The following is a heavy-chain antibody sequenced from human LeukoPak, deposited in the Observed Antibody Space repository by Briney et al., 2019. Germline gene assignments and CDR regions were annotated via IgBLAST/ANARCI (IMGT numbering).Heavy chain of an antibody. J-gene: IGHJ4*02. CDR3: ASGGAVVPAAIDFDY. Sequence: ASVKVSCKASGCTFTGYYMHWVRQAPGQGLEWMGWINPNSGGTNYAQKFQDRVTMTRDTSISTAYMELSRLRSDDTAVYYCASGGAVVPAAIDFDYWGQGTLVTVSS. CDR1: GCTFTGYY. CDR2: INPNSGGT. D-gene: IGHD2-2*01. V-gene: IGHV1-2*02.